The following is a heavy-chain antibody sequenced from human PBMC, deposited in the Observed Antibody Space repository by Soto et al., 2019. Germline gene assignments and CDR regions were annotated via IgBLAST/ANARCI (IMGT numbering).Heavy chain of an antibody. J-gene: IGHJ6*02. D-gene: IGHD1-26*01. V-gene: IGHV3-30*18. CDR2: ISYDGSNK. Sequence: QVQLVESGGGVVQPGRSLRLSCAASGFTFSSYGIHWVRQAPGKGLEWVAVISYDGSNKYYADSVKGRFTISRDNSKNTLYLQMNSLRAEDTAVYYCANVGAVGAQDGMDVWGQGTTVTVSS. CDR1: GFTFSSYG. CDR3: ANVGAVGAQDGMDV.